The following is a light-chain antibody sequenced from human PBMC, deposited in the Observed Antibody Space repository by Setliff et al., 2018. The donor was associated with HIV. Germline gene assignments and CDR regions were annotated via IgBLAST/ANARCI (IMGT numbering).Light chain of an antibody. J-gene: IGLJ1*01. CDR1: SSDVGAYNR. Sequence: QSVLTQPPSVSGSPGQSVTISCTGTSSDVGAYNRVSWYQQHPGKPPKLIIYNVDKGPSGVPDRFSGSKSGNTASLTVSGLQAEDEAENYCCSHAGTFYVFGTGTKVTVL. CDR3: CSHAGTFYV. V-gene: IGLV2-11*01. CDR2: NVD.